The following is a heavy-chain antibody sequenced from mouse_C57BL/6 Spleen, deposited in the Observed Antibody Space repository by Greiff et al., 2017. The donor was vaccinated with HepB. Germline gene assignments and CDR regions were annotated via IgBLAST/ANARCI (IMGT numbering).Heavy chain of an antibody. V-gene: IGHV5-9-1*02. CDR1: GFTFSSYA. CDR2: ISSGGDYI. J-gene: IGHJ2*01. CDR3: TRENGQTSYYFDY. D-gene: IGHD3-3*01. Sequence: DVMLVESGEGLVKPGGSLKLSCAASGFTFSSYAMSWVRQTPEKRLEWVAYISSGGDYIYYADTVKGRFTISRDNARNTLYLQMSSLKSEDTAMYYCTRENGQTSYYFDYWGQGTTLTVSS.